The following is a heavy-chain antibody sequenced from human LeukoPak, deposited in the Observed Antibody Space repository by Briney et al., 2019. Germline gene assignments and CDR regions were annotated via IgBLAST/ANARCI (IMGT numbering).Heavy chain of an antibody. CDR3: ARDSSSSWYYYYYMDV. CDR2: ISSSSSYI. V-gene: IGHV3-21*01. J-gene: IGHJ6*03. Sequence: GGSLRLSCAASGFTFSSYGMNWVRQAPGKGLEWVSSISSSSSYIYYADSVKGLFTISRDNDKNSLYLQMNSLRDEDTAVYYCARDSSSSWYYYYYMDVWGKGTTVTVSS. D-gene: IGHD6-13*01. CDR1: GFTFSSYG.